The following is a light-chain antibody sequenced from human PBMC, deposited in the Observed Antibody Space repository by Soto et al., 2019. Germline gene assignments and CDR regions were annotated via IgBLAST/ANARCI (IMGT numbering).Light chain of an antibody. Sequence: DIQMTQSPSSLSASVEDRSPTTARASQSISSYLNRYQQKPGKAPKLLIYAASSLQSGVPSRFSGSGSGTDFTLTISSLQPEDFATYYCQQSYSRTFGQGTKVDIK. V-gene: IGKV1-39*01. CDR1: QSISSY. CDR2: AAS. CDR3: QQSYSRT. J-gene: IGKJ1*01.